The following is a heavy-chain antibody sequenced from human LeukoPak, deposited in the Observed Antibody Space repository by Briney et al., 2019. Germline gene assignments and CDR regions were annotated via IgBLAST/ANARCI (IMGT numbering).Heavy chain of an antibody. Sequence: PGGSLRLSCATSGFTFSSYAMSWVRQAPGKGLEWVSAISGNGVSTYYADSVRGRFTISRDNSKNTLYLQMNSLRAEDTAVYYCAKAPLGYDSSGPFDYWGQGTLVTVSS. V-gene: IGHV3-23*01. CDR3: AKAPLGYDSSGPFDY. D-gene: IGHD3-22*01. J-gene: IGHJ4*02. CDR1: GFTFSSYA. CDR2: ISGNGVST.